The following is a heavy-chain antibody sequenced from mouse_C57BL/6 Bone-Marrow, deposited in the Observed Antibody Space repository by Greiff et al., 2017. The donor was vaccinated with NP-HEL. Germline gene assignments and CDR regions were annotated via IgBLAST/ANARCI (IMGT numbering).Heavy chain of an antibody. CDR2: IDPEDGDT. D-gene: IGHD2-5*01. J-gene: IGHJ3*01. CDR3: TSYYSNYDGFAY. V-gene: IGHV14-1*01. CDR1: GFNIKDYY. Sequence: VQLQQSGAELVRPGASVKLSCTASGFNIKDYYMHWVKQRPEQGLEWIGRIDPEDGDTEYAPKFQGKATMTADTSSNTAYLQLSSLTSEDTAVYYCTSYYSNYDGFAYWGQGTLVTVSA.